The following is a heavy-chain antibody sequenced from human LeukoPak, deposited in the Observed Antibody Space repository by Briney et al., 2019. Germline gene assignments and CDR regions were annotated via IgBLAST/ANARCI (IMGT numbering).Heavy chain of an antibody. CDR3: ASTVLYYFDY. J-gene: IGHJ4*02. CDR2: IYHSGST. CDR1: GGSISSGGYY. Sequence: SQTLSLTCTVSGGSISSGGYYWSWIRQPPGKGLEWIGYIYHSGSTYYNPSLKSRATISVDRSKNQFSLKLSSVTAADTAFYYCASTVLYYFDYWGQGTLVTVSS. V-gene: IGHV4-30-2*01. D-gene: IGHD6-6*01.